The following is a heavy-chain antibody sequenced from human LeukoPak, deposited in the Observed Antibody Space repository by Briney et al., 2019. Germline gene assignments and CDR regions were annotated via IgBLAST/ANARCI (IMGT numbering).Heavy chain of an antibody. CDR2: MWYDGTNK. D-gene: IGHD2-2*01. Sequence: GRSLRLSCAASGFTFSTYGMHWVRQAPGKGLEWVAVMWYDGTNKYYADSVKGRFTISRDNSKNTLYLQMNSLRAEDTAVYYCARECSSTSRAHCYWGQGTLVTVSS. J-gene: IGHJ4*02. CDR3: ARECSSTSRAHCY. CDR1: GFTFSTYG. V-gene: IGHV3-33*01.